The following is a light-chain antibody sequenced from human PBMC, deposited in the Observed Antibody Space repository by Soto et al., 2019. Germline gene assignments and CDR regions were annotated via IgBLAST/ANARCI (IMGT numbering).Light chain of an antibody. Sequence: DIVMTQSPDSLAVSLGERATINCKSSQSLVYSANNKNYLAWYQQKPGQPPKLLIYKASSLESGVPSRFSGSGSGTEFTLTISSLQPDDFATYYCQQYNSYSRTFGQGTKLEIK. V-gene: IGKV4-1*01. CDR2: KAS. CDR3: QQYNSYSRT. CDR1: QSLVYSANNKNY. J-gene: IGKJ2*01.